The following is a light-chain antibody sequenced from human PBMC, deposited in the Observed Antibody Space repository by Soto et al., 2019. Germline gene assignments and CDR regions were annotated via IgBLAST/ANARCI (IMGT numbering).Light chain of an antibody. V-gene: IGKV1-39*01. CDR2: VAS. Sequence: DIQITQSPSSLSASVGDRVTITCRASQNINNYLNWYQQKPGTAPKLLIYVASSLQSGVPSRFSGSGSGTDFTLSISSLQPEDFATYDCQQSYSTPPRTFGGGTQVEIK. CDR1: QNINNY. J-gene: IGKJ4*01. CDR3: QQSYSTPPRT.